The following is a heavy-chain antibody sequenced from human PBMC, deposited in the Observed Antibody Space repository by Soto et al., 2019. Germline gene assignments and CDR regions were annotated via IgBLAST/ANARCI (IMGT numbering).Heavy chain of an antibody. CDR2: INYNGNT. J-gene: IGHJ6*02. Sequence: QVQLQESGPGLVKPSQTLSLTCSVSGGSFISVSCIWIWVRQFPGKVLLWIGFINYNGNTYYNRSLTSRIPMSVDTSQNQSSLTLSSVPAAVTAVYFCARDHRWDGMDVWGQGPTVPVSS. D-gene: IGHD1-26*01. CDR3: ARDHRWDGMDV. CDR1: GGSFISVSCI. V-gene: IGHV4-31*03.